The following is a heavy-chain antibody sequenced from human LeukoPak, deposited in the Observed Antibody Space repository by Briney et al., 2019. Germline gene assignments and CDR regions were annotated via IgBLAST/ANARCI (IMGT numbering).Heavy chain of an antibody. Sequence: SETLSPTCTVSGGSISNGDYYWSWIRQHPGKGLEWIGYIYYSGSTYYNPSLKSRVTISVDTSKNQFSLKLSSVTAADTAVYYCARAGGFFSPFGYWGQGTLVTVSS. CDR3: ARAGGFFSPFGY. V-gene: IGHV4-31*03. D-gene: IGHD3-3*01. CDR1: GGSISNGDYY. CDR2: IYYSGST. J-gene: IGHJ4*02.